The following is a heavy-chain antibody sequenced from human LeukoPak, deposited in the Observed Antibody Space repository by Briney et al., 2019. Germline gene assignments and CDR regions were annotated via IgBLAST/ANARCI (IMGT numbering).Heavy chain of an antibody. CDR2: ISYDGSNK. V-gene: IGHV3-30*03. CDR3: ARAGTYSSGQSLDY. Sequence: GGSLRLSCAASGFTFSSYGMHWVRQAPGKGLEWVAVISYDGSNKYYADSVKGRFTISRDNSKNTLYLQMNSLRAEDTAVYYCARAGTYSSGQSLDYWGQGTLVTVPS. J-gene: IGHJ4*02. CDR1: GFTFSSYG. D-gene: IGHD6-25*01.